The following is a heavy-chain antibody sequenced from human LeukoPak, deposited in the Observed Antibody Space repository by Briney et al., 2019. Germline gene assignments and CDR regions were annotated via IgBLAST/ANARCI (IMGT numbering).Heavy chain of an antibody. CDR3: TTDRYDFWSGPDYGSFDY. CDR1: VFTFSNAW. D-gene: IGHD3-3*01. J-gene: IGHJ4*02. V-gene: IGHV3-15*01. Sequence: GGSLRLSCAASVFTFSNAWMSWVRQAPGKGLEWVGRIKSKTDGGTTDYAAPVKGRFTISRDDSKNTLYLQTNSLKTEDTAVYYCTTDRYDFWSGPDYGSFDYWGQGTLVTVSS. CDR2: IKSKTDGGTT.